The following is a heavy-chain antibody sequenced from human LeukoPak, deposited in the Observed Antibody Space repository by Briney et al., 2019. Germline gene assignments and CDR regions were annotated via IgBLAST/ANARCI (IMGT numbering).Heavy chain of an antibody. D-gene: IGHD6-13*01. Sequence: SETLSLTCTVSGGSISSYYWSWLRQPAGKGLEWIGHIYNSGSTNYNPSLKGRVTMSVATSKNQFSLHLSSVTAADTAVYYCARSAFLVTAPGLYYFDYWGQGTLVAVSS. CDR3: ARSAFLVTAPGLYYFDY. CDR1: GGSISSYY. V-gene: IGHV4-4*07. J-gene: IGHJ4*02. CDR2: IYNSGST.